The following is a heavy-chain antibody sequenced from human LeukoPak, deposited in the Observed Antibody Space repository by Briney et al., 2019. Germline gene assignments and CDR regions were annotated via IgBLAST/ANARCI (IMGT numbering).Heavy chain of an antibody. V-gene: IGHV3-74*01. CDR1: GFTLSSYW. CDR3: VRGLGDY. CDR2: IDTDGRII. J-gene: IGHJ4*02. Sequence: GGSLRLSCAASGFTLSSYWMHWVRQAPGKGLVWVSRIDTDGRIITHADSVKGRFTISRDNAKNTRYLQMNILRAEDTAVYYCVRGLGDYWGQGTLVTVSS.